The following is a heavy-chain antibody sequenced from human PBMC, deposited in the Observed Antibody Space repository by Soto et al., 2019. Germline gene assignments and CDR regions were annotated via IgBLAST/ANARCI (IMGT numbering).Heavy chain of an antibody. CDR3: VKDRCDSFGCPEY. CDR1: EFTLTNYA. Sequence: LRLSCAASEFTLTNYAMSWVRQAPGKGLQWVSTISGSGGSTYYADSVRGRFTISRDNSKHTLYVQMNSLRAEDTAVYYCVKDRCDSFGCPEYWGQGTLVTVSS. CDR2: ISGSGGST. J-gene: IGHJ4*02. D-gene: IGHD3-22*01. V-gene: IGHV3-23*01.